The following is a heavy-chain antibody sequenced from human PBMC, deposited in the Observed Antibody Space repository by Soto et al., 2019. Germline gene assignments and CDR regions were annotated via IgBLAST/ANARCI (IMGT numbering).Heavy chain of an antibody. CDR1: GFTYTIYA. CDR2: ISRSCVNT. J-gene: IGHJ3*01. V-gene: IGHV3-23*01. Sequence: EVRLLESGGGLIQPGGSLRLSCAASGFTYTIYAITWLRQAPGKGLEWVSTISRSCVNTYYADSVKGRFSISRDNSRNTVNLQMNSLRVEDTAVYYCAKDLSHYDSFTYYPVDPFDSWGQGTMVTVSS. CDR3: AKDLSHYDSFTYYPVDPFDS. D-gene: IGHD3-9*01.